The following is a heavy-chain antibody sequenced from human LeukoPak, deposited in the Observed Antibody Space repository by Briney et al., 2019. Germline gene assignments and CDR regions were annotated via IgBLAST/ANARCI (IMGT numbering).Heavy chain of an antibody. CDR3: ARVRHCSSTSCLGPYDY. CDR1: GFTFSSYG. D-gene: IGHD2-2*01. V-gene: IGHV3-33*01. J-gene: IGHJ4*02. Sequence: PGRSLRLSCAASGFTFSSYGMHWVRQAPGKGLEWVAVIWYDGSNKYYADSVKGRFTISRDNSKNTLYLQMSSLRAEDTAVYYCARVRHCSSTSCLGPYDYWGQGTLVTVSS. CDR2: IWYDGSNK.